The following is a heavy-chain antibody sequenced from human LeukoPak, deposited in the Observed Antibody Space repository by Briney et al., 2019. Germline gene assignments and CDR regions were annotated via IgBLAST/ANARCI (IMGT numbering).Heavy chain of an antibody. Sequence: GGSLRLSCAASGFTFSSYSMNWVRQAPGKGLEWVPSISSSSSYIYYADSVKGRFTISRDNARNSLYLQMNSLRAEDTAVYYCARYCSSTQTCDYYYGMDVWGQGTTVTVSS. CDR3: ARYCSSTQTCDYYYGMDV. J-gene: IGHJ6*02. D-gene: IGHD2-2*01. CDR1: GFTFSSYS. V-gene: IGHV3-21*01. CDR2: ISSSSSYI.